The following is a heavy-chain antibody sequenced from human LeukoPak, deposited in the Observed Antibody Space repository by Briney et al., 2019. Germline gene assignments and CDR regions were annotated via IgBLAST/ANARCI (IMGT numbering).Heavy chain of an antibody. CDR2: IKQDGSEK. V-gene: IGHV3-7*01. Sequence: GGSLKLSCAASGFTFSSYWMSWVRQAPGKGLEWVANIKQDGSEKYYVDSVKGRFTISRDNAKNSLYLQMNSLRAEDTAVYYCARDATLRYFDWLLSGMDFDYWGQGTLVTVSS. CDR1: GFTFSSYW. CDR3: ARDATLRYFDWLLSGMDFDY. J-gene: IGHJ4*02. D-gene: IGHD3-9*01.